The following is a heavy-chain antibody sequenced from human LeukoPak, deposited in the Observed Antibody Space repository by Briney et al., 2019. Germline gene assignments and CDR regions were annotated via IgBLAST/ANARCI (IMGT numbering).Heavy chain of an antibody. J-gene: IGHJ4*02. Sequence: PGRSLRLSCTASGFTFGDYSMSWVRQAPGKGLEWVGFIRSNAYAGTTEYAASVRGRITISRDDSKSIAYLQMNSLKTESPAVYHCTRDHGTAVDIVAQDFFDYLGQGTLVTVSP. V-gene: IGHV3-49*04. CDR3: TRDHGTAVDIVAQDFFDY. D-gene: IGHD5-12*01. CDR2: IRSNAYAGTT. CDR1: GFTFGDYS.